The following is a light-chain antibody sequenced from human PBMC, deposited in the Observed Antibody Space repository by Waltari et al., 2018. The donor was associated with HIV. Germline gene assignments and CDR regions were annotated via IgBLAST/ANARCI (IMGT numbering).Light chain of an antibody. CDR1: QAISGN. J-gene: IGKJ1*01. Sequence: EIVMTQSPVTLSVSPGHRASLSCRACQAISGNIAWYQQNPGQAPRLLIFAASTRATGVPARFSGSGFGTEFTLSISDLQSEDFAIYHCQQYIEWPLTFGQGTKVEVK. CDR2: AAS. V-gene: IGKV3-15*01. CDR3: QQYIEWPLT.